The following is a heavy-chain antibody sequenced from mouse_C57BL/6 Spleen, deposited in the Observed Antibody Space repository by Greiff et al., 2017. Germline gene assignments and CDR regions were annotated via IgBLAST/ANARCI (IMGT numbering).Heavy chain of an antibody. Sequence: QVQLKESGPELVKPGASVKISCKASGYSLTSYYIHWVKQRPGQGLEWIGWIYPGSGNTKYNEKFKGKATLTADTSSSTAYMQLSSLTSEDSAVYYCAPSLLLRGNFDYWGQGTTLTVSS. CDR3: APSLLLRGNFDY. CDR2: IYPGSGNT. D-gene: IGHD1-1*01. CDR1: GYSLTSYY. J-gene: IGHJ2*01. V-gene: IGHV1-66*01.